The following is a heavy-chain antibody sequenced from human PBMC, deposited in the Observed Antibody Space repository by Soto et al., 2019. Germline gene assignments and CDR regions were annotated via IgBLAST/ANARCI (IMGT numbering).Heavy chain of an antibody. Sequence: AASVKVSCKASGYTFTSYAMHWVRQAPGQRLEWMGWINAGNGNTKYSQKFQGRVTITRDTSASTAYMELSSLRSEDTAVYHCAREAYDSSGYFSYFDYWGQGTLVTVSS. CDR2: INAGNGNT. D-gene: IGHD3-22*01. CDR3: AREAYDSSGYFSYFDY. J-gene: IGHJ4*02. CDR1: GYTFTSYA. V-gene: IGHV1-3*01.